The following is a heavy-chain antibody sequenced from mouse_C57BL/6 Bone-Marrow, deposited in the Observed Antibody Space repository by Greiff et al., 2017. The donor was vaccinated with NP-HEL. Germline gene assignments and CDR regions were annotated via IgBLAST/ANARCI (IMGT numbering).Heavy chain of an antibody. Sequence: QVQLQQPGVELVRPGTSVKLSCKASGYTFTSYWMHWVKQRPGQGLEWIGVIDPSDSYTNYNQKFKGKATLTVDTSSSTAYMQLSSLTSEDSAVYYCERVSTMVKWFAYWGQGTLVTVSA. CDR3: ERVSTMVKWFAY. D-gene: IGHD2-2*01. CDR1: GYTFTSYW. J-gene: IGHJ3*01. CDR2: IDPSDSYT. V-gene: IGHV1-59*01.